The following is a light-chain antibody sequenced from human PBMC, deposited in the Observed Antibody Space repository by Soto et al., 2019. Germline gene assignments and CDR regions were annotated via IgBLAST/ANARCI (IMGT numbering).Light chain of an antibody. CDR3: QQYDSSPGT. V-gene: IGKV3-20*01. CDR1: QSVSSSY. J-gene: IGKJ1*01. Sequence: EIVLTQSPGTLSLSPGERVTLSCRASQSVSSSYLAWYQQKLGQAPRLLIYGASSRATRIPDRFSGSRSGTDFTLTISRLEPEDFAVYYCQQYDSSPGTFGQGTKVDIK. CDR2: GAS.